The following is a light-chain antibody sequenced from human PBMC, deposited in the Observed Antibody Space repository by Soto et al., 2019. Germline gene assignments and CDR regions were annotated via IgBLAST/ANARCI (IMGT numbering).Light chain of an antibody. V-gene: IGLV2-14*03. CDR3: SSYISSNTLYV. CDR1: TSDVGGYNF. J-gene: IGLJ1*01. CDR2: DVS. Sequence: QSALTQPASVSGSPGQSITISCTGTTSDVGGYNFVSWYQQHPGKAPKLMIYDVSDRPSGVSNRFSGSKSGNTASLTISGLQAEDEADYYCSSYISSNTLYVFGTGTKVTVL.